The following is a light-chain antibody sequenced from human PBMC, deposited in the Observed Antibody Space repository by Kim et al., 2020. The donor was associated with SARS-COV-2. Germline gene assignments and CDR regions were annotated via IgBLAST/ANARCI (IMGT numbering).Light chain of an antibody. CDR1: SSDVGGYIY. Sequence: QSITISCTGTSSDVGGYIYVSWYQQHPGKAPKLMIYDVSNRPSGVSNRFSGSKSGNTASLTISGLQAEDEADYYCSSYTSSSTLYVFVTGTKVTVL. CDR3: SSYTSSSTLYV. CDR2: DVS. V-gene: IGLV2-14*03. J-gene: IGLJ1*01.